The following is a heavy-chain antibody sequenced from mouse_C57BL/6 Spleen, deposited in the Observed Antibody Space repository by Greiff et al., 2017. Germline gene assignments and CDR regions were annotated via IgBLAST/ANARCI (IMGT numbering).Heavy chain of an antibody. CDR1: GFNIKDYY. V-gene: IGHV14-2*01. Sequence: EVKLMESGAELVKPGASVKLSCTASGFNIKDYYMHWVKQRTEQGLEWIGRIDPEDGETKYAPKFQGKATITADTSSNTAYLQLSSLTSEDTAVYYCAQRFTVVPFDYWGQGTTLTVSS. CDR2: IDPEDGET. CDR3: AQRFTVVPFDY. J-gene: IGHJ2*01. D-gene: IGHD1-1*01.